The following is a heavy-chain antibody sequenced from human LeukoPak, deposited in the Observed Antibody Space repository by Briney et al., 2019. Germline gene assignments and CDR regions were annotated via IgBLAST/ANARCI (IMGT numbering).Heavy chain of an antibody. CDR1: GGPISSGSYY. V-gene: IGHV4-39*07. CDR3: ATTTGQLAKTWFDP. Sequence: SETLSLTCTVPGGPISSGSYYWGWIRQPPGKGLEWIESVYSSGYTYHNPSLKSRVTISVDTSKNQFSLRLSSVTAADTAVYYCATTTGQLAKTWFDPWGQGTLVTVSS. D-gene: IGHD1-1*01. CDR2: VYSSGYT. J-gene: IGHJ5*02.